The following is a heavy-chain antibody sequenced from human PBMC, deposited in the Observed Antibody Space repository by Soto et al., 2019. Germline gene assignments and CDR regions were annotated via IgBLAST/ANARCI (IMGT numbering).Heavy chain of an antibody. J-gene: IGHJ5*02. CDR1: GYTFTSYA. V-gene: IGHV1-3*01. D-gene: IGHD2-2*01. CDR3: ARDRGYCSSTSCRPPKWFDP. CDR2: INAGNGNT. Sequence: QVQLVQSGAEVKKPGASVKVSCKASGYTFTSYAMHWGRQAPGQRLEWMGWINAGNGNTKYSQKFQGRVTITRDTSASTAYMELSSLRSEDTAVYYCARDRGYCSSTSCRPPKWFDPWGQGTLVTVSS.